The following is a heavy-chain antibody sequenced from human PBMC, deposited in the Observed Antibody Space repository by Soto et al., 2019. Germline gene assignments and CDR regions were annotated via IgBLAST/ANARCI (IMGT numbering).Heavy chain of an antibody. CDR3: VRLRLGESGDV. J-gene: IGHJ6*02. Sequence: SVKVSSKASGGTFTSYAISWVRQAPGQGLEWMGGIIPIFGTANYAQKFQGRVTITADESTSTAYMELSSLRSEDTAVYYCVRLRLGESGDVWGQGTTVTVSS. CDR1: GGTFTSYA. CDR2: IIPIFGTA. V-gene: IGHV1-69*13. D-gene: IGHD3-16*01.